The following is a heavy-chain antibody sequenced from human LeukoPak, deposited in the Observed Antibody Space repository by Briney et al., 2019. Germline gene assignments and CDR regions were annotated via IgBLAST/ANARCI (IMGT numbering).Heavy chain of an antibody. CDR1: GFTFSSYG. V-gene: IGHV3-30*03. CDR3: ARVLFGYSYGYYFDY. Sequence: GGSLRLSCAASGFTFSSYGMHWVRQAPGKGLEWVAVISYDGSNKYYADSVKGRFTISRVNSKNTLYLQMNSLRAEDTAVYYCARVLFGYSYGYYFDYWGQGTLVTVSS. J-gene: IGHJ4*02. D-gene: IGHD5-18*01. CDR2: ISYDGSNK.